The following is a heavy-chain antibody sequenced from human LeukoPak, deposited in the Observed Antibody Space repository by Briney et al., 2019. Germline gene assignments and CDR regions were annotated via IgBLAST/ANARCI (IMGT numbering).Heavy chain of an antibody. CDR3: ARAMGIYYDFWSGYFPNWFDP. CDR1: GYSISSGFY. CDR2: IFHSGST. V-gene: IGHV4-38-2*02. Sequence: SETLSLTCSVSGYSISSGFYWGWIRQPPGKGLEWIGSIFHSGSTYYNPSLKSRVTISVDTSKNQFSLKLSSVTAADTAVYYCARAMGIYYDFWSGYFPNWFDPWGQGTLVTVSS. D-gene: IGHD3-3*01. J-gene: IGHJ5*02.